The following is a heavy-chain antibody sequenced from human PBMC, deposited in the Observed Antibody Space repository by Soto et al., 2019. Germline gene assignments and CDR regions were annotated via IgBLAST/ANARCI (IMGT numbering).Heavy chain of an antibody. CDR3: ARDPAIGRYYGMDV. V-gene: IGHV3-30-3*01. CDR2: ISYDGSNK. J-gene: IGHJ6*02. CDR1: GFTFSSYA. D-gene: IGHD2-21*01. Sequence: QVQLVESGGGVVQPGRSLRLSCAASGFTFSSYAMHWVRQAPGKGLEWVAVISYDGSNKYYADSVKGRFTISRDNSKNTLYLQMNSLRAEDTAVYYCARDPAIGRYYGMDVWGQGTTVTVSS.